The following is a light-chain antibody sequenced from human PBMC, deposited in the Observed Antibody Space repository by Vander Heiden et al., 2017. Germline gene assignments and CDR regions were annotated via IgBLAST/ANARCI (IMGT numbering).Light chain of an antibody. CDR3: QQYVISPYT. CDR2: GAS. Sequence: DIVLTQSPGTLPLSPGERATLSCRASHSASGSYLAWYHQKPGQAPRLLIYGASHRATGIPDRFSGSGSGTDFTLTISRLEPEDFAVYYCQQYVISPYTFGQGTKLEIK. CDR1: HSASGSY. J-gene: IGKJ2*01. V-gene: IGKV3-20*01.